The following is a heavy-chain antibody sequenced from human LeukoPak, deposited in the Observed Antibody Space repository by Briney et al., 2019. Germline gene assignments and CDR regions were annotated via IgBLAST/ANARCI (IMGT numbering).Heavy chain of an antibody. J-gene: IGHJ4*02. CDR2: INPNSGGT. CDR1: GYTSTGYY. V-gene: IGHV1-2*02. Sequence: ASVKVSCKASGYTSTGYYMHWVRQAPGQGLEWTGWINPNSGGTNYAQKFQGRVTMTRDTSISTAYMELSRLRSDDTAVYYCARERDCSSTSCPPDYWGQGTLVTVSS. D-gene: IGHD2-2*01. CDR3: ARERDCSSTSCPPDY.